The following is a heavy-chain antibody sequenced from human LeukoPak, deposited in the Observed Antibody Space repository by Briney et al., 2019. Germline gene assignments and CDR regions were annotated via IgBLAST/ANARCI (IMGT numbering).Heavy chain of an antibody. Sequence: SETLSLTCTVSGDSLNNYYWTSLPQPPGKGLEGIGYIYNSGSAIYNPSLKSRVTISVDTSKNQFPLRLSSMTAADTAVYYCARRRVLPPAYYFDYWGQGTLVTVSS. D-gene: IGHD2/OR15-2a*01. CDR2: IYNSGSA. V-gene: IGHV4-59*01. J-gene: IGHJ4*02. CDR1: GDSLNNYY. CDR3: ARRRVLPPAYYFDY.